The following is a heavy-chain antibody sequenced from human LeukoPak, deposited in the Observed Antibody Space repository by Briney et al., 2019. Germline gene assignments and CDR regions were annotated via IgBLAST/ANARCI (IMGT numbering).Heavy chain of an antibody. Sequence: GGSLRLSCVASGFTFSTYWMSWVRQAPGKGLEWVANIKHDGTDKHYVDSVRGRFTISRDNAENALYLQMSGLRAEDTAVYYCARGPTYYYGSGSNPIDYWGQGTLVTVSS. V-gene: IGHV3-7*01. D-gene: IGHD3-10*01. CDR2: IKHDGTDK. CDR1: GFTFSTYW. CDR3: ARGPTYYYGSGSNPIDY. J-gene: IGHJ4*02.